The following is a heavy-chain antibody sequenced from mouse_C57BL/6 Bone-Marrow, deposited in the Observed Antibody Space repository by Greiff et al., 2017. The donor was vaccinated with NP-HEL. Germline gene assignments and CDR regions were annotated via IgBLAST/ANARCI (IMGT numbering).Heavy chain of an antibody. CDR1: GFTFSDYY. CDR2: INYDGSST. V-gene: IGHV5-16*01. Sequence: EVKLVESEGGLVQPGSSMKLSCTASGFTFSDYYMAWVRQVPEKGLEWVANINYDGSSTYYLDSLKSRFIISRDNAKNILYLQMSSLKSEDTATYYCARERGAFTTVVAFDYWGQGTTLTVSS. CDR3: ARERGAFTTVVAFDY. D-gene: IGHD1-1*01. J-gene: IGHJ2*01.